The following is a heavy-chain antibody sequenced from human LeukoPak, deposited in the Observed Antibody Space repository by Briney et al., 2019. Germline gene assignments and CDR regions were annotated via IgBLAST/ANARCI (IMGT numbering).Heavy chain of an antibody. Sequence: ASVKVSCKASGYTFTGYYMHWVGQAPGQGLEWMGWINPNSGGANYAQKFRGRVTMTRDTSMNTAYMELSRLRSDDTAVYYCARGGVVPAAIEEWFDPWGQGTLVTVSS. CDR1: GYTFTGYY. J-gene: IGHJ5*02. CDR2: INPNSGGA. D-gene: IGHD2-2*01. CDR3: ARGGVVPAAIEEWFDP. V-gene: IGHV1-2*02.